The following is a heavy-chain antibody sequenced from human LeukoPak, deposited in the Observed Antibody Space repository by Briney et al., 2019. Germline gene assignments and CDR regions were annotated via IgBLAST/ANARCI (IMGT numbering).Heavy chain of an antibody. CDR2: ISYDGSNK. CDR3: ARDRGDFWSGYYGDYYYGIDV. V-gene: IGHV3-30-3*01. J-gene: IGHJ6*02. CDR1: GFTVSIYA. D-gene: IGHD3-3*01. Sequence: GGSLRLSCAASGFTVSIYAMHWVRQAPGKGLEWVAVISYDGSNKYYADSVKGRFTISRDNSKNTLYLQMNSLRAEDTAVYYCARDRGDFWSGYYGDYYYGIDVWGQGTTVTVSS.